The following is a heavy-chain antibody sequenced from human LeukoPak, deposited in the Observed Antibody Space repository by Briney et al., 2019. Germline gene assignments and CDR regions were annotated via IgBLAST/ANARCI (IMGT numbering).Heavy chain of an antibody. D-gene: IGHD3-9*01. J-gene: IGHJ4*02. CDR1: GYTFTGYY. V-gene: IGHV1-2*02. CDR2: INPNSGGT. Sequence: ASVKVSCKASGYTFTGYYMHWVRQAPGQGLEWMGWINPNSGGTNYAQKFQGRVTMTRDTSISTAYMELSRLRSDDTAVYYCARDLLVIASSIDYWGQGTLVTVSS. CDR3: ARDLLVIASSIDY.